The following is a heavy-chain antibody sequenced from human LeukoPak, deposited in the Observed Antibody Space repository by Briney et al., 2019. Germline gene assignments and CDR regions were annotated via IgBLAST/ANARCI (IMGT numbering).Heavy chain of an antibody. J-gene: IGHJ4*02. CDR3: ARVVVVVDYFDY. D-gene: IGHD2-2*01. V-gene: IGHV4-38-2*01. Sequence: PGGSLRLSCAASGFTFSDRCMSWIRQPPGKGLEWIGSIYYSGSTYYNPSLKSRVTISVDTSKNQFSLKLSSVTAADTAVYYCARVVVVVDYFDYWGQGTLVTVSS. CDR2: IYYSGST. CDR1: GFTFSDRC.